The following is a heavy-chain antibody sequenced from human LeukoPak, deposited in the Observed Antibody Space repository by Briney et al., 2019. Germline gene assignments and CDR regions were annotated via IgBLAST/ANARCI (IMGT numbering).Heavy chain of an antibody. D-gene: IGHD3-9*01. CDR3: NVAGYYPLDY. V-gene: IGHV3-23*01. CDR2: INSDGSST. CDR1: GFTFSSYG. J-gene: IGHJ4*02. Sequence: PGGSLRLSCAASGFTFSSYGMSWVRQAPGKGLEWVSRINSDGSSTSYADSVKGRFTISRDNSKNTLYLQMNSLRAEDTAVYYCNVAGYYPLDYWGQGTLVTVSS.